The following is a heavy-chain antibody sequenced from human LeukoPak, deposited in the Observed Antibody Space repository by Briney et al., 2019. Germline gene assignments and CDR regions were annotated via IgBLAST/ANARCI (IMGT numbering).Heavy chain of an antibody. V-gene: IGHV3-23*01. D-gene: IGHD4-17*01. CDR1: GFTFNNYA. CDR2: ISGSGGST. J-gene: IGHJ5*02. CDR3: AKDWYGDYAGPFDP. Sequence: GGSLRLSCAASGFTFNNYAMNWVRQAPGKGLEWVSAISGSGGSTYYADSVKGRFTISRDNSKNTLYLQMNSLRAEDTAVYYCAKDWYGDYAGPFDPWGQGTLVTVSS.